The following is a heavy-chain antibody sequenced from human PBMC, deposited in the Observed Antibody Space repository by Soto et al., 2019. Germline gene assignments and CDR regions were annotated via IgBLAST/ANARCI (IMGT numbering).Heavy chain of an antibody. Sequence: GGSLRLSCAASGFTFSSHGMHWVRQAPGKGLEWVAVISYDGSDKYYADSVKGRFTISRDNSKNTLHLQMNSLKTDDTAVYYCAKDSKAAAGPYYYYYGMDVWGQGTTVTVSS. CDR3: AKDSKAAAGPYYYYYGMDV. D-gene: IGHD6-13*01. CDR1: GFTFSSHG. CDR2: ISYDGSDK. V-gene: IGHV3-30*18. J-gene: IGHJ6*02.